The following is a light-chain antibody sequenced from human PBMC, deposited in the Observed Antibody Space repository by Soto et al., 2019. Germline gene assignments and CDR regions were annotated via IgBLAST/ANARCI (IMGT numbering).Light chain of an antibody. CDR3: SSYTSSSTLV. CDR2: EVS. CDR1: SSDVGVYNY. J-gene: IGLJ3*02. V-gene: IGLV2-14*01. Sequence: QAVVTQPASVSGSPGQSITISCTGTSSDVGVYNYVSWYQQHPGKAPQLMIYEVSNRPSGVSNRVSGSKSGNTASLAISGRQAEDEADYYCSSYTSSSTLVFGGGTKLTVL.